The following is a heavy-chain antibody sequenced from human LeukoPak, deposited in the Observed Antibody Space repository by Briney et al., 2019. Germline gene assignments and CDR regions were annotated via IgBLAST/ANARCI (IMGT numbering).Heavy chain of an antibody. D-gene: IGHD3-22*01. J-gene: IGHJ3*02. CDR1: GYTFTGYH. V-gene: IGHV1-2*02. CDR2: IDPNSGGT. Sequence: ASVKVSCKASGYTFTGYHMHWVRQAPGQGLEWMGWIDPNSGGTYYAQNFQGRVTMARDTSITTAYMELSRLISDDTAVYYCARDDGDSPLNAFDIWGQGTMVTVSS. CDR3: ARDDGDSPLNAFDI.